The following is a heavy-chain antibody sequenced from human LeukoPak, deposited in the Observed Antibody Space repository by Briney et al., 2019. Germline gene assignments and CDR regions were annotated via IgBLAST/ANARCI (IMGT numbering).Heavy chain of an antibody. Sequence: GGSLRLSCAASGFTFSSYAMSWVRQAPGKGLEWVSAISGSGGNTYYADSVKGRFTISRDNSKNTLYLQMNSLTAEDTAVYYCAKGRSDCSSTSCQGYYFDYWGQGTLVTVSS. CDR1: GFTFSSYA. CDR2: ISGSGGNT. D-gene: IGHD2-2*01. J-gene: IGHJ4*02. V-gene: IGHV3-23*01. CDR3: AKGRSDCSSTSCQGYYFDY.